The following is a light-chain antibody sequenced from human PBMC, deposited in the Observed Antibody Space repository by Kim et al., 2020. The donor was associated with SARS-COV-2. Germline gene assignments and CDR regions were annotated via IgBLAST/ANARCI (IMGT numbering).Light chain of an antibody. J-gene: IGKJ2*01. V-gene: IGKV3D-15*01. CDR2: GAS. Sequence: EIVMTQSRATLSVSPGERATLSCRASQSVSSNLAWYQKKPGQAPRLVIYGASTRAAGVPARFSGSVSGAEFTLTISNLQPEDCAVYYCQQYNKWMYTFGQGTKLEI. CDR3: QQYNKWMYT. CDR1: QSVSSN.